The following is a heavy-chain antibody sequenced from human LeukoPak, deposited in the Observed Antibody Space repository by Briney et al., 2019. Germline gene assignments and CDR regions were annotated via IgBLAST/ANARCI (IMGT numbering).Heavy chain of an antibody. CDR2: ISSSSSTI. CDR3: ARDSPQALAILHAFDI. Sequence: PGESLRLSCAASGFTFSSYTMNWVRQSPGKGLEWVSKISSSSSTIYYADSVKGRFTISRDNAKNSLYLQMNSLRAEDTAVYYCARDSPQALAILHAFDIWGHGTMVTVSS. J-gene: IGHJ3*02. CDR1: GFTFSSYT. D-gene: IGHD5-12*01. V-gene: IGHV3-48*01.